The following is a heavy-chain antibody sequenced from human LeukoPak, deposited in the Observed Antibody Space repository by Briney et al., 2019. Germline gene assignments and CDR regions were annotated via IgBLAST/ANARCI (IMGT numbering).Heavy chain of an antibody. CDR2: IIPILGIA. CDR3: ARANGVWVGDAFDI. Sequence: SVKVSCKASGGTFSSYAISWVRQAPGQGLEWMGRIIPILGIANYAQKFQRRVTITADKSTSTAYMELSSLRSEDTAVYYCARANGVWVGDAFDIWGQGTMVTVSS. V-gene: IGHV1-69*04. J-gene: IGHJ3*02. D-gene: IGHD2-8*01. CDR1: GGTFSSYA.